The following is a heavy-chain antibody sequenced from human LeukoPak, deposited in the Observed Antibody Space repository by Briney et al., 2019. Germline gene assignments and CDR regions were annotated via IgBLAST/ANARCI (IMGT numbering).Heavy chain of an antibody. V-gene: IGHV4-61*02. CDR3: ARLYYDFWSPQDWFDP. D-gene: IGHD3-3*01. CDR1: GGSISSGSYY. J-gene: IGHJ5*02. Sequence: PSQTLSLTCTVSGGSISSGSYYWSWIRQPAGKGLEWIGRIYTSGSTNYNPSLKSRVTISVDTSKNQCSLKLSSVTAADTAVYYCARLYYDFWSPQDWFDPWGQGTLVTVSS. CDR2: IYTSGST.